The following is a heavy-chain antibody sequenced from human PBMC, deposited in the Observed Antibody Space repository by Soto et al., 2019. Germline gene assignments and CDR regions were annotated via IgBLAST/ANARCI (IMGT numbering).Heavy chain of an antibody. V-gene: IGHV4-30-4*01. Sequence: SETLSLTCTVSGGSISSGDYYWSWIRQPPGKGLEWIGYIYYSGSTYYNPSLKSRVTISVDTSKNQFSLKLSSVTAADTAVYYCARVNYYDSSGYFPLSSGLWFHDYWGQGTLVTVSS. CDR3: ARVNYYDSSGYFPLSSGLWFHDY. J-gene: IGHJ4*02. CDR2: IYYSGST. D-gene: IGHD3-22*01. CDR1: GGSISSGDYY.